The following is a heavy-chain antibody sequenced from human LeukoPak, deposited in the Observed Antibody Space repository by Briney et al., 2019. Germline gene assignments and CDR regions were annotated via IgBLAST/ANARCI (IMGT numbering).Heavy chain of an antibody. J-gene: IGHJ4*02. CDR1: GFTFSTSG. Sequence: GGSLRLSCAASGFTFSTSGMHWVRQAPGKGLEWVAFIRYDGSNKYYADSVKGRFTISRDNSKNTLYLQMNSLRAEDTAVYYCAKDPTGYYYGSSGYYYGYWGQGTLVTVSS. CDR2: IRYDGSNK. D-gene: IGHD3-22*01. CDR3: AKDPTGYYYGSSGYYYGY. V-gene: IGHV3-30*02.